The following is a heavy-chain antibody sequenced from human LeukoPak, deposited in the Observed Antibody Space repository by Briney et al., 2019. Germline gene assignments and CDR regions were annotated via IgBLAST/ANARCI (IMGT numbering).Heavy chain of an antibody. CDR2: IYYSGST. Sequence: SETLSLTCTVSGGSISSYYWSWIRQPPGKGLEWIGYIYYSGSTNYNPSLKSRVTISVDTSKNQFSLKLSSVTAADTAVYYCARGLRDYYDSSGYYCIFDYWGQGTLVTVSS. J-gene: IGHJ4*02. CDR3: ARGLRDYYDSSGYYCIFDY. D-gene: IGHD3-22*01. V-gene: IGHV4-59*01. CDR1: GGSISSYY.